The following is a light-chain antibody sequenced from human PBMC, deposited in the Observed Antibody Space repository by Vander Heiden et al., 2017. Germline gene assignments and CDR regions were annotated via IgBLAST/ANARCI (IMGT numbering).Light chain of an antibody. CDR1: QSVSSSY. Sequence: EIVLTQSPGTLSLSPGERATLSCRASQSVSSSYLAWYQQKPSQAPRLLIYGASSRATGIPDRFSGSGSGTDFTLTSSRREPEDIAVDYCQQYGSPLTFGGGTKVEMK. J-gene: IGKJ4*01. V-gene: IGKV3-20*01. CDR2: GAS. CDR3: QQYGSPLT.